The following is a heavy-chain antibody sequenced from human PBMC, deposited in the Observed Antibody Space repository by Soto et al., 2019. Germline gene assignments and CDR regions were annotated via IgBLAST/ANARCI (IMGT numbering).Heavy chain of an antibody. D-gene: IGHD3-3*01. J-gene: IGHJ4*02. Sequence: QVQLVESGGGVVQPGKSLRLSCAASGFTFSSYGMHWVRQAPGKGLEWVALISYDGSYQYYTDSVLVRFTISRDNSRNTLYLQMDSLYSGDTAVYYCGRDLATIFGGAYWGQGTLVTVSS. CDR2: ISYDGSYQ. CDR3: GRDLATIFGGAY. V-gene: IGHV3-30*03. CDR1: GFTFSSYG.